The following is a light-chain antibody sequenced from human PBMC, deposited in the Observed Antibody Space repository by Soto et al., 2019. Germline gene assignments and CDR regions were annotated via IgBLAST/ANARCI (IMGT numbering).Light chain of an antibody. V-gene: IGLV2-23*01. J-gene: IGLJ1*01. CDR1: SSDVGGYNH. Sequence: QSALTQPRSVSGSPGQSVTISCTGTSSDVGGYNHVSWYQQHPGKVPKLIIYGGSKRPSGVSNHFSASKSGSTASLTISGLQAEDEADYYCCSYAGGSTYVFGTGTKVTVL. CDR3: CSYAGGSTYV. CDR2: GGS.